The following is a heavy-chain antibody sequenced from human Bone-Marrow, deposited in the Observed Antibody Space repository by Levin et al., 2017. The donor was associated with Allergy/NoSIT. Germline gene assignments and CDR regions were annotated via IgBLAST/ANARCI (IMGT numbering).Heavy chain of an antibody. CDR3: ARDGGLYYFDS. CDR2: ISASGKTI. V-gene: IGHV3-48*01. J-gene: IGHJ4*02. CDR1: GFSLGSYG. D-gene: IGHD3-16*01. Sequence: QPGGSLRLSCVASGFSLGSYGMHWVRQGPGKGLEWISYISASGKTILKAPSVRGRFTVSRDNAENSLYLQMDSLRSEDTAFYYCARDGGLYYFDSWGQGTLVTVSS.